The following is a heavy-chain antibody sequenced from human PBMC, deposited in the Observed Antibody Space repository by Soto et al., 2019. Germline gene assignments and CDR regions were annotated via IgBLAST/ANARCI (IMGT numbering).Heavy chain of an antibody. V-gene: IGHV3-30*18. CDR1: GFTLSKYG. CDR3: AKEGGFRTESPLYYYGMDV. CDR2: ISDDGSNK. J-gene: IGHJ6*02. Sequence: QVQLVESGGGVVQPGRSLRLSCAASGFTLSKYGMHWVRQAPGKGLEWVAVISDDGSNKYYADYVKGRLTISRDNSKNTLYLQMNSLRIEDTAVYYCAKEGGFRTESPLYYYGMDVWGQGTTVTVSS. D-gene: IGHD6-25*01.